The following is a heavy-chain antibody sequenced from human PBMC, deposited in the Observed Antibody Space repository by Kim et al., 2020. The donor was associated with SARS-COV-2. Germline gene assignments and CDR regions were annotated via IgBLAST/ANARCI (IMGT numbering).Heavy chain of an antibody. CDR2: ISGSTAYI. CDR1: GFSFSSFN. Sequence: GGSLRLSCAWAASGFSFSSFNMNWVRQAPGKGLEWVSSISGSTAYISYIDSVKGRFTISRDNAKNSLYLQMNSLRAEDTAVYYCATEQLGYCSNINCYGMDVWGQGTTVTVSS. V-gene: IGHV3-21*01. D-gene: IGHD2-2*01. J-gene: IGHJ6*02. CDR3: ATEQLGYCSNINCYGMDV.